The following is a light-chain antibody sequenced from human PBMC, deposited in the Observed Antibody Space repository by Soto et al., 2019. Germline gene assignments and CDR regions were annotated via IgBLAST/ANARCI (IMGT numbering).Light chain of an antibody. J-gene: IGKJ4*01. V-gene: IGKV3-15*01. CDR2: GAS. CDR3: QQYSAWPLT. Sequence: EIVMTQSPATLSVSPGERDTLFCRASQTVSSIFLAWYQQKPGQAPRLLIHGASTRATGIPARFSGSGSGTEFTLTISSLQSEDFAVYYCQQYSAWPLTFGGGTKVEIK. CDR1: QTVSSI.